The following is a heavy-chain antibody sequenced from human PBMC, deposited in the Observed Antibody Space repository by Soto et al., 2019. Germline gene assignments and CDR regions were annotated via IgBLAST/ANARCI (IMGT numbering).Heavy chain of an antibody. CDR2: IKQDGSEK. J-gene: IGHJ6*02. V-gene: IGHV3-7*05. CDR3: ARYRALDV. CDR1: GLTFSSYW. Sequence: GGSLRLSCAGSGLTFSSYWMTWARQAPGKGLEWVANIKQDGSEKYYVDSVKGRFTISRDNAKNSLYLQMNSLRAEDTAMYYCARYRALDVWGQGTTVTVSS.